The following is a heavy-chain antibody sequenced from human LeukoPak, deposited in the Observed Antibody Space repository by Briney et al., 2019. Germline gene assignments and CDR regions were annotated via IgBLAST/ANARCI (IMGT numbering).Heavy chain of an antibody. CDR3: ARDSEDIVVVPAAMCSY. CDR1: GHTFTSYG. CDR2: ISAYNGNT. Sequence: ASVKVSCKASGHTFTSYGISWVRQAPGQGLEWMGWISAYNGNTNYAQKLQGRVTMTTDTSTSTAYMELRSLRSDDTAVYYCARDSEDIVVVPAAMCSYWGQGTLVTVSS. D-gene: IGHD2-2*01. J-gene: IGHJ4*02. V-gene: IGHV1-18*04.